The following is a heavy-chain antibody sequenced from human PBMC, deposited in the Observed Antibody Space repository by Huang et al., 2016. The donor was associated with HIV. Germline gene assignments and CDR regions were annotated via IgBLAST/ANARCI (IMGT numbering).Heavy chain of an antibody. CDR3: ARGRDIAAIDTVDDALDI. CDR1: GGSFSNHY. CDR2: INHSGST. V-gene: IGHV4-34*02. Sequence: QVHLQQWGSGLLRPSETLSRTCAVYGGSFSNHYWSWVRRSPGKGLAWIGKINHSGSTIYNPSLNSRVTMSRDTSKDQFSLNLTAVTAADTALYFCARGRDIAAIDTVDDALDIWAQGAKVTVFS. J-gene: IGHJ3*02. D-gene: IGHD2-21*01.